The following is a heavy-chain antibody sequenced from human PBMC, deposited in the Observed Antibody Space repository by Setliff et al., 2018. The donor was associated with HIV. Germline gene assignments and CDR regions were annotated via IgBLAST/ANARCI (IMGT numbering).Heavy chain of an antibody. CDR1: GDSINTHY. Sequence: SETLSLTCTVSGDSINTHYWSWIRQPPGKGLEWIGEIFHSGTTYYNPSLKSRVTMSVDKSKNQLSLKLRSVTAADTAMYYCARHRVRDSWRGLGGTFDYWGQGTRVTVSS. V-gene: IGHV4-59*04. J-gene: IGHJ4*02. CDR2: IFHSGTT. CDR3: ARHRVRDSWRGLGGTFDY. D-gene: IGHD3-3*01.